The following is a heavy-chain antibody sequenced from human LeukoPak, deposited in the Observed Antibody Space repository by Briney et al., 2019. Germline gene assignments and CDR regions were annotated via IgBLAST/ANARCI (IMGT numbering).Heavy chain of an antibody. CDR3: ARAFFYGSGSYSVSYFDY. V-gene: IGHV3-48*04. CDR2: ISSSGSTI. Sequence: GGSLRLSCAASGFTFSSYSMNWVRQAPGKGLEWVSYISSSGSTIYYADSVKGRFTISRDNAKNSLYLQMNSLRAEDTAVYYCARAFFYGSGSYSVSYFDYWGQGTLVTVSS. D-gene: IGHD3-10*01. J-gene: IGHJ4*02. CDR1: GFTFSSYS.